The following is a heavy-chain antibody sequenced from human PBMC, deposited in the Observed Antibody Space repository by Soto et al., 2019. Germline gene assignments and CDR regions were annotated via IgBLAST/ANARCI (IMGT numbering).Heavy chain of an antibody. Sequence: QVQLVESGGGVVQPGRSLRLSCEASGFTFSRYGMHWVRQAPGKGLEWVAVIWYDGSNKYYADSVKGRFTISRDNSKNTLYLQMNSLRAEDTAVYYCAARYCSGGNCYSGFDYWGQGTLVTVSS. CDR1: GFTFSRYG. V-gene: IGHV3-33*01. D-gene: IGHD2-15*01. CDR3: AARYCSGGNCYSGFDY. CDR2: IWYDGSNK. J-gene: IGHJ4*02.